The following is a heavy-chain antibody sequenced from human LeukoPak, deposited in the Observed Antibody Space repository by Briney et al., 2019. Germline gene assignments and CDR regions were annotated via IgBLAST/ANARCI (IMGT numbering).Heavy chain of an antibody. Sequence: SETLSLTCTVSGGSISSGGYYWSWIRQHPGKGLEWIGYIYYCGSTYYNPSLKSRVTISVDTSKNQFSLKLSSVTAADTAVYYCARADIAAAGYSDYWGQGTLVTVSS. J-gene: IGHJ4*02. CDR2: IYYCGST. D-gene: IGHD6-13*01. CDR1: GGSISSGGYY. V-gene: IGHV4-31*03. CDR3: ARADIAAAGYSDY.